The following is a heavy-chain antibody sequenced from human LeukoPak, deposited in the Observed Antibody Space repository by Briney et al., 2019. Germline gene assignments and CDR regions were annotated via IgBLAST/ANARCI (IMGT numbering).Heavy chain of an antibody. D-gene: IGHD3-10*01. Sequence: GGSLRLSCAASGFTVSSNYMSWVRQAPGKGLEWVSVIYSGGSTYYADSVKGRFTISRDNSKNTLYLQMNSLRAEDTAVYYCARVTLVRGVPEYCFDYWGQGTLVTVSS. CDR2: IYSGGST. CDR3: ARVTLVRGVPEYCFDY. CDR1: GFTVSSNY. J-gene: IGHJ4*02. V-gene: IGHV3-53*01.